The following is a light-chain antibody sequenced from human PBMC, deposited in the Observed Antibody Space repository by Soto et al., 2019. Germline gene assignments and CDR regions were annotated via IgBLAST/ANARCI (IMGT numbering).Light chain of an antibody. Sequence: DIQMTQSPSSLSASVGDRVTITCRASQSISSYLNWYQQKPGKAPKLLIYAASSLQSGVPSRFSGSGSGTDFTLTISSLQPEEFATYYCQQSYSTPLYTFGQGTELEIK. CDR1: QSISSY. CDR3: QQSYSTPLYT. J-gene: IGKJ2*01. CDR2: AAS. V-gene: IGKV1-39*01.